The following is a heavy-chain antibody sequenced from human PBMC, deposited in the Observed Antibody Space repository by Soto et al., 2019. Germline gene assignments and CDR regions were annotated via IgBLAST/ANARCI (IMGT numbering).Heavy chain of an antibody. CDR3: ARAGYGDYLTYWFDP. CDR2: INPNSGGT. J-gene: IGHJ5*02. CDR1: GYTFTGYY. Sequence: QVQLVQSGAEVKKPGASVKVSCKASGYTFTGYYMHWVRQAPRQGLEWMGWINPNSGGTNYAQKFQGRVTRDRDTSISTVYMELSRLRSDDTAVYYCARAGYGDYLTYWFDPWGQGTLVTVSS. D-gene: IGHD4-17*01. V-gene: IGHV1-2*02.